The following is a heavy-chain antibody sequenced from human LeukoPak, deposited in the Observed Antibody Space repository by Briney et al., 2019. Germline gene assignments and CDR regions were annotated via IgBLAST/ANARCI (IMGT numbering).Heavy chain of an antibody. D-gene: IGHD1-26*01. Sequence: GSVKVSCKASGYTFTSSDMNWVRQAPGQGLEWMGCVNPNSSNTAYVQTFQGRVTITRDTSISTAYMELSSLRFYDTAVYYCAGEVGADNWFDPWGQGTLVTVSS. V-gene: IGHV1-8*01. CDR3: AGEVGADNWFDP. CDR2: VNPNSSNT. J-gene: IGHJ5*02. CDR1: GYTFTSSD.